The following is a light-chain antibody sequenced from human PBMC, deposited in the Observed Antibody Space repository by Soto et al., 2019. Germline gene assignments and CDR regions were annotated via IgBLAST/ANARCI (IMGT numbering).Light chain of an antibody. Sequence: IQMTQSPSSLSASVGGRVAITCRASQSIRSHLNWYQQRPGKAPKFLIYAASSLQGGVPSRFSGSGSGTDLTLNISSLQPEDFATYYCQQSYNTPPTFGQGTKVDI. CDR1: QSIRSH. J-gene: IGKJ1*01. CDR2: AAS. CDR3: QQSYNTPPT. V-gene: IGKV1-39*01.